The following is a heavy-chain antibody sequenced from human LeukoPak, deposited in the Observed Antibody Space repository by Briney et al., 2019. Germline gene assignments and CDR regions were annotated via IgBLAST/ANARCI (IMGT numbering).Heavy chain of an antibody. CDR1: GGSIGTYY. V-gene: IGHV4-59*01. CDR3: ARGSPSNVEYYFDY. Sequence: SETLSLTCTVSGGSIGTYYWSWIRQPPGKGLEWIGYIYHSGDTKYNPSLKSRVTISVDTSKNQFSLKLSSVTAADTAVYYCARGSPSNVEYYFDYWGQGTLVTVSS. J-gene: IGHJ4*02. CDR2: IYHSGDT. D-gene: IGHD2-8*01.